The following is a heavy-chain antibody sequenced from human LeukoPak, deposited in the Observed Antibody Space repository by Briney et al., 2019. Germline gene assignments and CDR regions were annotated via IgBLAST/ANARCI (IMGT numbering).Heavy chain of an antibody. Sequence: SVKVSCKASGGTFSSYAISWVRQAPGQGLEWMGGIIPIFGTAHYAQKFQGRVTITADESTSTAYMELSSLRSEDTAVYYCARAYVDTAKRDAFDIWGQGTMVTVSS. D-gene: IGHD5-18*01. V-gene: IGHV1-69*13. CDR3: ARAYVDTAKRDAFDI. J-gene: IGHJ3*02. CDR1: GGTFSSYA. CDR2: IIPIFGTA.